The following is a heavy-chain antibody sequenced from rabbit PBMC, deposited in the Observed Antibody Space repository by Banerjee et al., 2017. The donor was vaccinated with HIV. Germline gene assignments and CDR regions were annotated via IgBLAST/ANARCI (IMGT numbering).Heavy chain of an antibody. Sequence: QEQLEESGGDLVKPEGSLTLTCTASGFSFSSSYWICWVRQAPGKGLEWIACIYAGCSGSTYYASWAKGRFTISKTSSTTVALQMTSLTAADTATCFCAREIPATGSYELWGPGTLVTVS. V-gene: IGHV1S45*01. CDR3: AREIPATGSYEL. CDR1: GFSFSSSYW. D-gene: IGHD5-1*01. J-gene: IGHJ4*01. CDR2: IYAGCSGST.